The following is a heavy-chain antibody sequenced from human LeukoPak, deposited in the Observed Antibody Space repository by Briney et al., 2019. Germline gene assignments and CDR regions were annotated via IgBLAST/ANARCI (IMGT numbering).Heavy chain of an antibody. V-gene: IGHV3-48*03. CDR3: ARDRVAVDY. CDR1: GFTFSTYA. D-gene: IGHD6-19*01. Sequence: GGSLRLSCAASGFTFSTYAMNWVRQAPGKGLEWVSYISSSGSTIYYADSVKGRFTISRDNAKNSLYLQMNSLRAEDTAVYYCARDRVAVDYWGQGTLVTVSS. CDR2: ISSSGSTI. J-gene: IGHJ4*02.